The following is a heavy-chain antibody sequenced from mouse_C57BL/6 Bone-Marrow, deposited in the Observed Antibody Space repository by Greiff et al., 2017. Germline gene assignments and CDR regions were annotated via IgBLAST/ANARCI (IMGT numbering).Heavy chain of an antibody. CDR2: IYPTSGRT. D-gene: IGHD4-1*01. CDR3: ARSGPLGRSFDY. V-gene: IGHV1-55*01. J-gene: IGHJ2*01. Sequence: QVQLQQPGAELVKPGASVKMSCKASGYTFTSYWITWVKQRPGQGLEWIGDIYPTSGRTNYNEKFKSKAILTVDTSSNTASMQRSSLTSEDSAVFYCARSGPLGRSFDYWGQGTTLTVSS. CDR1: GYTFTSYW.